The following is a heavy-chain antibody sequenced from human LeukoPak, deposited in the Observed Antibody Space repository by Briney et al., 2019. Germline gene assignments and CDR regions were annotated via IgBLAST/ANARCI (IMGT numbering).Heavy chain of an antibody. CDR3: AKEPYSGSQLLDY. Sequence: GGSLRLSCAASVFTFSSHAMSWVRQAPGKGVEWVSGISDSGDTTYYPDSVKGRFTISRDNSKNTLYLQMNSLRAEDTAVYYCAKEPYSGSQLLDYWGQGTVVTVSS. J-gene: IGHJ4*02. CDR1: VFTFSSHA. D-gene: IGHD1-26*01. V-gene: IGHV3-23*01. CDR2: ISDSGDTT.